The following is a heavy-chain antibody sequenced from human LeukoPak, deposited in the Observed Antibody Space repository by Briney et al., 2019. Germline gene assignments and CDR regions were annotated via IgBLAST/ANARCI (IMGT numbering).Heavy chain of an antibody. CDR1: GGSFSGYY. CDR3: ARGIPARYGSGSQYNY. V-gene: IGHV4-34*01. J-gene: IGHJ4*02. D-gene: IGHD3-10*01. Sequence: SETLSLTCAVYGGSFSGYYWSWIRQPPGKGLEWIGEINHSGSTNYNPSLKSRVTISVDTSKNQFSLKLSSVTAADTAVYYCARGIPARYGSGSQYNYWGQGTLVTVSS. CDR2: INHSGST.